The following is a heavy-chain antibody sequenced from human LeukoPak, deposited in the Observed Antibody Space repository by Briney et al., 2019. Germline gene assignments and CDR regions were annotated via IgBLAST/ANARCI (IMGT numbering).Heavy chain of an antibody. CDR2: ISAYNGNT. D-gene: IGHD2-2*01. V-gene: IGHV1-18*01. CDR1: GYTFISYG. J-gene: IGHJ4*02. Sequence: ASVKVSCKASGYTFISYGIIWVRQATGQGLEGVVWISAYNGNTNYAQKLQGRVAMTTDTSTSTASMVLRSLRSDDTAVYDCARVMSVVPAAHWGQGSLVTVCS. CDR3: ARVMSVVPAAH.